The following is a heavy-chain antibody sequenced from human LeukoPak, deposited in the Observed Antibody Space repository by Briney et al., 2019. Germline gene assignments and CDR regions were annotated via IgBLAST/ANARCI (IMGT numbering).Heavy chain of an antibody. V-gene: IGHV4-34*01. CDR2: INHSGST. D-gene: IGHD3-3*01. CDR3: ASTYYDLLSGYYVDY. CDR1: GGSFSGYY. Sequence: PSETLSLTCAVYGGSFSGYYWSWIRQPPGKGLEWIGEINHSGSTNYNPSLKTRVTMSVDTSKNQFSLKLTSVTAADTAMYYCASTYYDLLSGYYVDYWSQGTVVTVSS. J-gene: IGHJ4*02.